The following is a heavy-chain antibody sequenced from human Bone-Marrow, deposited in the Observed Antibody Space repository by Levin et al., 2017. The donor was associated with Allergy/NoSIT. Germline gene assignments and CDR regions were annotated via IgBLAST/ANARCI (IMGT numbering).Heavy chain of an antibody. V-gene: IGHV1-18*01. CDR3: ARDHVDFWSGRGGY. CDR2: ISGYNGNT. J-gene: IGHJ4*02. D-gene: IGHD3-3*01. Sequence: ASVKVSCKASGYTFTDYGISWVRQAPGQGLEWMGWISGYNGNTNYAQKLQGRVTMTTDTSTRTAYMELRSLRSDDTAVYYCARDHVDFWSGRGGYWGQGTLVTVSS. CDR1: GYTFTDYG.